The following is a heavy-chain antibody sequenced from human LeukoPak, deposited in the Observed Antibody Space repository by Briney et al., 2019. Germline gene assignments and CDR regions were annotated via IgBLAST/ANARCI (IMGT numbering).Heavy chain of an antibody. CDR2: ISAYNGNT. J-gene: IGHJ5*02. Sequence: GASVRVSCKASGYTFTSYGISWVRQAPGQGLEWMGWISAYNGNTNYAQKLQGRVTMTTDTSTSTAYMELRSLRSDDTAVYYCAWTSWSGSLTNWSAPWGQATLVTVSS. CDR1: GYTFTSYG. V-gene: IGHV1-18*01. CDR3: AWTSWSGSLTNWSAP. D-gene: IGHD3-3*01.